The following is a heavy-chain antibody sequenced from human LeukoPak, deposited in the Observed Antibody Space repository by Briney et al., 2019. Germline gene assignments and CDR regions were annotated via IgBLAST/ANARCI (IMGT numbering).Heavy chain of an antibody. Sequence: GESLKISCKGSGYSLTDYWISWVRQMPGKGLEWMGRIDPSDSYTNYSPSSQGHVTISADKSINTAYLQWSSLKASDTAMYYCARHLSSGWYSDYWGQGTLVIVSS. D-gene: IGHD6-19*01. CDR1: GYSLTDYW. CDR2: IDPSDSYT. V-gene: IGHV5-10-1*01. CDR3: ARHLSSGWYSDY. J-gene: IGHJ4*02.